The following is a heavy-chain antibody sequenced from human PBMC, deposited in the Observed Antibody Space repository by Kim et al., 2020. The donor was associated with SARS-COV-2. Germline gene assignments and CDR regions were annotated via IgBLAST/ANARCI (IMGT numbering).Heavy chain of an antibody. CDR2: INAGNGNT. CDR3: ARGGDYDRSGYYGYY. CDR1: GYTFTTYA. D-gene: IGHD3-22*01. J-gene: IGHJ4*02. V-gene: IGHV1-3*01. Sequence: ASVKVSCKASGYTFTTYAINWVRQAPGQRLEWMGWINAGNGNTKFSQKFQGRVTITRDTSATTAYMELNSLRSEDTAVYYCARGGDYDRSGYYGYYWGQGTLVTVSS.